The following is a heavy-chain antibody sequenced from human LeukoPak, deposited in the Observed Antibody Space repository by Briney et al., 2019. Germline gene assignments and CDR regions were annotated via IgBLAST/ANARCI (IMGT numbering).Heavy chain of an antibody. Sequence: QPGGSLRLSCAASGFTFSNYWMSWVRQAPGKGLEWVANIKQDGSEKNYVDSVKGRFTISRDNAKNSLYLQMNSLRAEDTAVYYCARDLNRIAATGIDYWGQGTLVTVSS. CDR2: IKQDGSEK. D-gene: IGHD6-13*01. CDR3: ARDLNRIAATGIDY. V-gene: IGHV3-7*04. CDR1: GFTFSNYW. J-gene: IGHJ4*02.